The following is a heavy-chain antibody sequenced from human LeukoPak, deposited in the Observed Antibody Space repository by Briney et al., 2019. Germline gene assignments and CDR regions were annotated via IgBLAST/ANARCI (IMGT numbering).Heavy chain of an antibody. CDR1: GLTFSGHW. CDR2: INSDGSST. V-gene: IGHV3-74*01. CDR3: ATSRTFDY. Sequence: PGGSLRLSCAASGLTFSGHWMHWVRQAPGKGLVWVSRINSDGSSTSYADSVKGRFTISRDNAKNTVYLQMNSLRAEDTAVYYCATSRTFDYWGQGTLVTVSS. D-gene: IGHD2-8*01. J-gene: IGHJ4*02.